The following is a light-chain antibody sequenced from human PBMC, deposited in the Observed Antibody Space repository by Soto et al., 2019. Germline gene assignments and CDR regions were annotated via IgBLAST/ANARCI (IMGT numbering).Light chain of an antibody. Sequence: DVVMTQSPLSLPVTLGQPASISCRSSQSLVYSDGNSYLSWFQQRPGQSTRRIIYRASNRDYGVPDRFSGSGSGTDFTLKISRVEVEDVGVYYCMQGKYWPPITFGQGTRLEIK. CDR3: MQGKYWPPIT. CDR2: RAS. CDR1: QSLVYSDGNSY. V-gene: IGKV2-30*01. J-gene: IGKJ5*01.